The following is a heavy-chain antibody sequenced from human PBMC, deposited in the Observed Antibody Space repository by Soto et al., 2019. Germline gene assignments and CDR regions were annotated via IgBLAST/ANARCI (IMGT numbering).Heavy chain of an antibody. V-gene: IGHV3-30*12. D-gene: IGHD3-10*02. Sequence: PGGSLRLSCAASGFTFSSYGMHWVRQAPGKGLEWVAVISYDGSNKYYADSVKGRFTISRDNSKNTLHLQMNSLRAADTAVYYCAKDRRFTYMFRTYAMDVWGQGTTVTVS. CDR3: AKDRRFTYMFRTYAMDV. CDR2: ISYDGSNK. J-gene: IGHJ6*02. CDR1: GFTFSSYG.